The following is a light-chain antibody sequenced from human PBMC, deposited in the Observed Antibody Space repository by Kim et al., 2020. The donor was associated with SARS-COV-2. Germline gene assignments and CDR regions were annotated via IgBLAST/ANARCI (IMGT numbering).Light chain of an antibody. CDR2: AAS. CDR1: QGISTF. CDR3: QQLNSYPIT. J-gene: IGKJ5*01. Sequence: ASVGDRVTITCRASQGISTFLAWYQQKPATAPKLLISAASTLQSGVPSRFSGSGSGTDFTLTISSLQPEDFATYYCQQLNSYPITFGQGTRLEIK. V-gene: IGKV1-9*01.